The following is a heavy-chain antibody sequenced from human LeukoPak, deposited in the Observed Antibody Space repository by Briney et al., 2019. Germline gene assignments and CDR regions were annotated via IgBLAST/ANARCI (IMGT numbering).Heavy chain of an antibody. CDR2: IYYSGST. D-gene: IGHD5-24*01. Sequence: SXTLSLTCTVSGGSISSYYWSWIRQPPGKGLEWIGYIYYSGSTNYNPSLKSRVTISVDTSKNQFSLKLSSVTAADTAVYYCARGRDGYNEVVEAFDIWGQGTMVTVSS. CDR3: ARGRDGYNEVVEAFDI. V-gene: IGHV4-59*01. J-gene: IGHJ3*02. CDR1: GGSISSYY.